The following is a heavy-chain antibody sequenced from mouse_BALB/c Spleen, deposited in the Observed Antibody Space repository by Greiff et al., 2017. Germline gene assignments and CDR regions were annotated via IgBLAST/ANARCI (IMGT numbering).Heavy chain of an antibody. Sequence: QVHVKQSGAELVRPGSSVKISCKASGYAFSSYWMNWVKQRPGQGLEWIGQIYPGDGDTNYNGKFKGKATLTADKSSSTAYMQLSSLTSEDSAVYFCAREGTMIKGDYWGQGTTLTVSS. CDR3: AREGTMIKGDY. D-gene: IGHD2-4*01. J-gene: IGHJ2*01. CDR1: GYAFSSYW. V-gene: IGHV1-80*01. CDR2: IYPGDGDT.